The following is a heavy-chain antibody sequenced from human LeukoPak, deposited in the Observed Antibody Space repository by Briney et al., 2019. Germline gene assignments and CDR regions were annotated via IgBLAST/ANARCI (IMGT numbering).Heavy chain of an antibody. V-gene: IGHV1-2*02. Sequence: ASVKVSCKASGYTFTGYYMHWVRQAPGQGLEWMGWINPNSGGTNYAQKFQGRVTMTRDTSISTAYMELSRLRSDDTAVYYCAREGCSSTSCLLVDSPLNYYGMDVWGQGTTVTGSS. CDR3: AREGCSSTSCLLVDSPLNYYGMDV. J-gene: IGHJ6*02. CDR2: INPNSGGT. CDR1: GYTFTGYY. D-gene: IGHD2-2*01.